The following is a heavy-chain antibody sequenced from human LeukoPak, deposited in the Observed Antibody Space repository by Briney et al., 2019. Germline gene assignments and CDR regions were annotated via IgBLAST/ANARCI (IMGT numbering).Heavy chain of an antibody. D-gene: IGHD3-3*01. V-gene: IGHV3-11*04. Sequence: GGSLRLSCAASGFTFSDYYMSWIRQAPGKGLEWVSYISSSGSTIYYADSVKGRFTISRDNAKNSLHLQMNSLRAEDTAVYYCARDYDFWSGYYQLDYWGQGTLVTVSS. J-gene: IGHJ4*02. CDR2: ISSSGSTI. CDR1: GFTFSDYY. CDR3: ARDYDFWSGYYQLDY.